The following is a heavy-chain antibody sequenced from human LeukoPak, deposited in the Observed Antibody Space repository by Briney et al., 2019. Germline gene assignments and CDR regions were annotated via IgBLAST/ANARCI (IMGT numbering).Heavy chain of an antibody. CDR3: ARAGVDSRGYYEGFDY. D-gene: IGHD3-22*01. CDR1: GFTFSDYY. CDR2: ISDSGRSV. J-gene: IGHJ4*02. Sequence: PWGSLRLSCAASGFTFSDYYMGWIRQAPGKGLEWVSYISDSGRSVFHADSVKGRFTISRDNAKNSLYLQVNSLRVEDTAMYYCARAGVDSRGYYEGFDYWGQGTLVTVSS. V-gene: IGHV3-11*04.